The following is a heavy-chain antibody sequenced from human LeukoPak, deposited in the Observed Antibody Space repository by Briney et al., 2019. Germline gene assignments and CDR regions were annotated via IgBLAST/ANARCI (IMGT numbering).Heavy chain of an antibody. CDR1: GFIFSKHW. CDR2: LNLDGSTT. Sequence: GGSLTLSCVASGFIFSKHWMHWVRQAPGKGLVWVSRLNLDGSTTSYADSVKGRFTVSRDNAKNTLYLQMNSLRVDDTGVYYCARESSGSYWGWGQGTLVTVSS. V-gene: IGHV3-74*01. D-gene: IGHD3-10*01. CDR3: ARESSGSYWG. J-gene: IGHJ4*02.